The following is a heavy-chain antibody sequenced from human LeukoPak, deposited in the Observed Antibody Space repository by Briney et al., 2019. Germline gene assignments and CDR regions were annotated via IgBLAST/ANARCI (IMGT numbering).Heavy chain of an antibody. J-gene: IGHJ3*02. CDR1: GFSFSDYY. CDR3: ARELGSSRAFGI. Sequence: PGGSLRLSCAGSGFSFSDYYMAWVRQTPGKGLQRVSFFDRGRDGKAHADSVEGRFASSRDNDKNSLYLLMNSLTADDTAVYYCARELGSSRAFGIWGQGTMVTVSS. D-gene: IGHD2-15*01. CDR2: FDRGRDGK. V-gene: IGHV3-11*05.